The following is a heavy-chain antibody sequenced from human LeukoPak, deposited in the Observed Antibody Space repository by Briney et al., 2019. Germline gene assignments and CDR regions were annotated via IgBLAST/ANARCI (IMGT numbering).Heavy chain of an antibody. D-gene: IGHD3-22*01. CDR1: GGSITSYY. J-gene: IGHJ4*02. Sequence: PSETLSLTCTVSGGSITSYYWSWLRQPPGKGLEWIGYIYDSGSTNYNPSLKSRVTISGDTSKSQFSLKLSSVTAADTAVYFCARVEAMYYYDSGGYLRYWGQGILVTVSS. CDR2: IYDSGST. CDR3: ARVEAMYYYDSGGYLRY. V-gene: IGHV4-59*01.